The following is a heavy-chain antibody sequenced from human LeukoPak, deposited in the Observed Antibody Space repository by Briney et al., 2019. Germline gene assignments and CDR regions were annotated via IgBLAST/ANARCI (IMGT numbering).Heavy chain of an antibody. CDR2: INHSGST. V-gene: IGHV4-34*01. J-gene: IGHJ5*02. CDR3: ARRAGIIGGDVNNWFDP. Sequence: SETLSLTCAVYGGSFSGYYWSWIRQPPGKGLEWIGEINHSGSTNYNPSLKSRVTISVDTSKNQFSLKLSSVTAADTAVYYCARRAGIIGGDVNNWFDPWGQGTLVTVSS. D-gene: IGHD1-20*01. CDR1: GGSFSGYY.